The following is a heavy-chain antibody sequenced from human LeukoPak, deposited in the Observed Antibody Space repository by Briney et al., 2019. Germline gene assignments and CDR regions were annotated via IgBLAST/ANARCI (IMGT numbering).Heavy chain of an antibody. CDR1: GFTFSNYW. CDR3: ARGGYCSGANCHATLYDF. Sequence: GGSLRLSCAASGFTFSNYWMSWVRQAPGQGLEWISYIGPSGFTIYDADSVKGRFTISRDNAKNSLHLHMTSLRAEDTAVYYCARGGYCSGANCHATLYDFWGQGTLVTVSS. J-gene: IGHJ4*02. V-gene: IGHV3-48*04. D-gene: IGHD2-15*01. CDR2: IGPSGFTI.